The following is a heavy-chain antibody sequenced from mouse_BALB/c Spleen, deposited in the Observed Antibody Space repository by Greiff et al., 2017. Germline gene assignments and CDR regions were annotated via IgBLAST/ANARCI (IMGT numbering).Heavy chain of an antibody. CDR1: GFTFSSYA. Sequence: EVQLVESGGGLVKPGGSLKLSCAASGFTFSSYAMSWVRQTPEKRLEWVASISSGGSTYYPDSVKGRFTISRDNARNILYLQMSSLRSEDTAMYYCARGLRYLWYFDVWGAGTTVTVSS. CDR2: ISSGGST. J-gene: IGHJ1*01. CDR3: ARGLRYLWYFDV. V-gene: IGHV5-6-5*01. D-gene: IGHD1-1*01.